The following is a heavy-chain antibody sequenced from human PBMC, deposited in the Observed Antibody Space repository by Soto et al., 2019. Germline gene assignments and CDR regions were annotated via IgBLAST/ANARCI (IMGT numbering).Heavy chain of an antibody. CDR3: AKDAAVAFDI. CDR2: MSFDGSNE. V-gene: IGHV3-30*18. CDR1: GFTFSNYG. D-gene: IGHD2-15*01. J-gene: IGHJ3*02. Sequence: QVHLVESGGGVVQPGRSLRLSCAASGFTFSNYGMHWVRQAPGKGLEWLAVMSFDGSNEYYADSVQGRLTISRDNSKNTLFLQMHSLRTEDTAVYHCAKDAAVAFDIWGQGTMVTVSS.